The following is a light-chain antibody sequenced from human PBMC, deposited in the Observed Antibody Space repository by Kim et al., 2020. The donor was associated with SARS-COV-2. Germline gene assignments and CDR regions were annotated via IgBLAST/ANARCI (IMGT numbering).Light chain of an antibody. CDR3: QVWDDNTNHVV. J-gene: IGLJ2*01. CDR1: NIGGKS. Sequence: SYELTQPPSVSVAPGKTARITCGGNNIGGKSVHWFQQKPGQAPVLVIFYDDDRPSGIPERFSGSNSGNPATLTISRVEARDEADYYCQVWDDNTNHVVFGGGTQLTVL. CDR2: YDD. V-gene: IGLV3-21*04.